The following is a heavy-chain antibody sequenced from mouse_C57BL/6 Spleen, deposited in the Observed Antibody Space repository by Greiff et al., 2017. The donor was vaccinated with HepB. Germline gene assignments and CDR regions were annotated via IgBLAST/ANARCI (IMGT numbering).Heavy chain of an antibody. CDR1: GYSITSGYY. CDR2: ISYDGSN. J-gene: IGHJ2*01. Sequence: DVKLVESGPGLVKPSQSLSLTCSVTGYSITSGYYWNWIRQFPGNKLEWMGYISYDGSNNYNPSLKNRISITRDTSKNQFFLKLNSVTTEDTATYYCARESPYSYWGQGTTLTVSS. V-gene: IGHV3-6*01. CDR3: ARESPYSY.